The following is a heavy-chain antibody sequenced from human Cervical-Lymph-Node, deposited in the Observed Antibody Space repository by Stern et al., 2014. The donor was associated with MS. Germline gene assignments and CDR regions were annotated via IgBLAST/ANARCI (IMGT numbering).Heavy chain of an antibody. CDR1: GFTFSDYD. Sequence: VPLVESGGGVVQPGRSLRLSCAASGFTFSDYDMHWLRQAPGEGLAWVAVISYDGSNNYYDDSGKGRFTISRDNAKNMLYLQMNSLRVEDTTVYYCAKASVLYYYESGRRRTYYYYYGMDVWGQGTTVTVSS. CDR3: AKASVLYYYESGRRRTYYYYYGMDV. V-gene: IGHV3-30*18. J-gene: IGHJ6*02. CDR2: ISYDGSNN. D-gene: IGHD3-10*01.